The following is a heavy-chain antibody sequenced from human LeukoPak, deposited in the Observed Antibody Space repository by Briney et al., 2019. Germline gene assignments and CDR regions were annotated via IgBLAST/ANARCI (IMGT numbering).Heavy chain of an antibody. D-gene: IGHD5-12*01. J-gene: IGHJ1*01. Sequence: GGSLRLSCAASGFTVSSNYMSWVRQAPGKGLEWVSVIYSGGSTYYADSVKGRFTISRDTSNNTAYLEMNGLRVEDTAIYYCARDGAIVAGTAQHWGQGALVTVSS. CDR3: ARDGAIVAGTAQH. CDR2: IYSGGST. CDR1: GFTVSSNY. V-gene: IGHV3-53*01.